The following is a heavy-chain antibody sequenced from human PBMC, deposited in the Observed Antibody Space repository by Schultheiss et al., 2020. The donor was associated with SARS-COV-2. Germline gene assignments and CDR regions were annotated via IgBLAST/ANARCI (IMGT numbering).Heavy chain of an antibody. Sequence: GESLKISCAASGFTFSSYWMSWVRQAPGKGLEWVANIKQDGSEKYYVDSVKGRFTISRDNAKNSLYLQMNSLRAEDTAVYYCASGSGYYYYGMDVWGQGTTVTVSS. D-gene: IGHD3-10*01. CDR1: GFTFSSYW. J-gene: IGHJ6*02. V-gene: IGHV3-7*01. CDR2: IKQDGSEK. CDR3: ASGSGYYYYGMDV.